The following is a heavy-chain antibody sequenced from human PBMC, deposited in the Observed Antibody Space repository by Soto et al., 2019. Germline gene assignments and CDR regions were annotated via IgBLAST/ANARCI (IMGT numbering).Heavy chain of an antibody. CDR3: ASEDGIVGGTSAFDY. V-gene: IGHV3-21*01. CDR2: INGRSNYK. Sequence: PGGSLRLSCASSGITFSPYTMTWVRQAPGKGLEWVSSINGRSNYKYYTDSLKGRFTISRDNAKNSLYLQMDRLRAEDTAVYYCASEDGIVGGTSAFDYWGLGTLVTVSS. CDR1: GITFSPYT. J-gene: IGHJ4*02. D-gene: IGHD1-26*01.